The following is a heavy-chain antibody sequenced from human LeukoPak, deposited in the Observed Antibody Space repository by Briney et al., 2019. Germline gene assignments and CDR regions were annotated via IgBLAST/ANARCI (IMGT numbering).Heavy chain of an antibody. Sequence: GGSLRLSCAASGFTFNTYTMNWVRQAPGKGLEWVSYISSSGSTIYYADSVKGRFTISRDNSKNTLYLQMNSLRVEDTAVYYCAKGGRGGAITMVRGVKGDYYYMDVWGKGTTVTISS. D-gene: IGHD3-10*01. CDR3: AKGGRGGAITMVRGVKGDYYYMDV. J-gene: IGHJ6*03. CDR2: ISSSGSTI. CDR1: GFTFNTYT. V-gene: IGHV3-48*01.